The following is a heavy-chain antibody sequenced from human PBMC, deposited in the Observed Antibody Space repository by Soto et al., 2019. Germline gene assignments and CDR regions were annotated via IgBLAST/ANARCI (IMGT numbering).Heavy chain of an antibody. D-gene: IGHD6-13*01. V-gene: IGHV3-21*01. CDR3: TRDASRDSSARGWFDP. CDR1: GFTFRGFT. CDR2: ISSNSAYI. J-gene: IGHJ5*02. Sequence: GGSLRLSCAASGFTFRGFTLNWVPQAPGKGLEWVSTISSNSAYIYYTDALRGRFTISRDNAKNSLHLQMNSLRAEDTAVYYCTRDASRDSSARGWFDPWGPGTLVTVSS.